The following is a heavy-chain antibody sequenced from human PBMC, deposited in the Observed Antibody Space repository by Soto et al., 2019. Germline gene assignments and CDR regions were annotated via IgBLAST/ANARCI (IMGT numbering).Heavy chain of an antibody. V-gene: IGHV4-30-2*01. J-gene: IGHJ6*02. CDR1: GGSISSGGYS. Sequence: QLQLQESGSGLVKPSQTLSLTCTVSGGSISSGGYSWIWIRQPPGKGLEWIGYIYHTGNTFYNPSLQSRVTISVDQSKNQFSLSLGSVTAADTAMYYCARVERTLSTPFAYGMDVWGQGTTVTVSS. CDR2: IYHTGNT. D-gene: IGHD2-2*01. CDR3: ARVERTLSTPFAYGMDV.